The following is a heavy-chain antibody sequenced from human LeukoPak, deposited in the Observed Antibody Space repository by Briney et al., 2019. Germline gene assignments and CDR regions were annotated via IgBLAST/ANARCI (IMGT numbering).Heavy chain of an antibody. CDR1: GFIFSSYS. CDR2: MHINGLST. D-gene: IGHD3-22*01. V-gene: IGHV3-48*04. Sequence: GGSLRLSCAASGFIFSSYSMNWVRQAPGKGLEWVSYMHINGLSTYYGDSVKGRFAISRDNAKNSVFLQMDSLRVEDTAVYYCARDRGDSSGDYDGLDMWGQGTMVTVSS. CDR3: ARDRGDSSGDYDGLDM. J-gene: IGHJ3*02.